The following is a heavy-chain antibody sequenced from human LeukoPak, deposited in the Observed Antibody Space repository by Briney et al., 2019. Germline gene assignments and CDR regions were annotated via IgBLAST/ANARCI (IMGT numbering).Heavy chain of an antibody. CDR1: GFTFDDYG. Sequence: PGGSLRLSCAASGFTFDDYGMSWVRQAPGKGLEWVSGINWNGGSTGYADSVKGRFTISRDNAKNSLYLQMNSLRAEDTAVYYCARTVRYSSGWYYFDYWGQGTLVTVSS. CDR2: INWNGGST. CDR3: ARTVRYSSGWYYFDY. D-gene: IGHD6-19*01. V-gene: IGHV3-20*04. J-gene: IGHJ4*02.